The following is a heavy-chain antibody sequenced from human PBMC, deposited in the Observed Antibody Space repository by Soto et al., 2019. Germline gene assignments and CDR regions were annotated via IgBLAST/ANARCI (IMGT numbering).Heavy chain of an antibody. CDR2: IYYSGST. CDR3: ARDGPRWGGWFDP. J-gene: IGHJ5*02. V-gene: IGHV4-30-4*08. D-gene: IGHD3-16*01. CDR1: GGSISSGDYY. Sequence: QVQLQESGPGLVQPSQTLSLTCTVSGGSISSGDYYWSWIRQHPGKGLAWIGYIYYSGSTYNNPSLKSRVTILVDTSKNQFSLKLSSVTAADTAVYYCARDGPRWGGWFDPWGQGTLVTVSS.